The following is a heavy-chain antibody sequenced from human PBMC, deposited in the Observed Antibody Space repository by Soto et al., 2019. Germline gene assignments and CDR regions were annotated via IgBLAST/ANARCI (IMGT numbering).Heavy chain of an antibody. Sequence: PGGSLRLSCAASGFTFSSYSMNWVRQAPGKGLEWVSYISSSSSTIYYADSVKGRFTISRDNAKNSLYLQMNSLRAEDTAVYYCARDMVRGVIVGYYYGMDVWGQGTTVTVSS. V-gene: IGHV3-48*01. CDR2: ISSSSSTI. J-gene: IGHJ6*02. CDR3: ARDMVRGVIVGYYYGMDV. CDR1: GFTFSSYS. D-gene: IGHD3-10*01.